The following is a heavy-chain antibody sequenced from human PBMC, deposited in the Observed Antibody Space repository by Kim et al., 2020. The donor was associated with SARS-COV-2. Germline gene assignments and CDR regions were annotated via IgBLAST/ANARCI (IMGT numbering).Heavy chain of an antibody. CDR1: GGSFSGYY. CDR3: ARDVDTAKVTEHAFDI. Sequence: SETLSLTCAVYGGSFSGYYWSWIRQPPGKGLEWIGEINHSGSTNYNPSLKSRVTISVDTSKNQFSLKLSSVTAADTAVYYCARDVDTAKVTEHAFDIWGQGTMVTVSS. D-gene: IGHD5-18*01. V-gene: IGHV4-34*01. J-gene: IGHJ3*02. CDR2: INHSGST.